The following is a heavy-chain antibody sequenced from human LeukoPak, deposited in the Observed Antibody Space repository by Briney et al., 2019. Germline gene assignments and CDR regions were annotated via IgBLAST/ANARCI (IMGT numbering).Heavy chain of an antibody. Sequence: SETLSLTCTVSGGSISSSSYYWGWIRQPPGKGLEWIGSIYYSGSTYYNPSLKSRVTISVDTSKNQFSLKLSSVTAADTAVYYCARYPSEYYDFWSGYYDDAFDIWGQGTMVTVSS. V-gene: IGHV4-39*01. CDR3: ARYPSEYYDFWSGYYDDAFDI. D-gene: IGHD3-3*01. CDR2: IYYSGST. CDR1: GGSISSSSYY. J-gene: IGHJ3*02.